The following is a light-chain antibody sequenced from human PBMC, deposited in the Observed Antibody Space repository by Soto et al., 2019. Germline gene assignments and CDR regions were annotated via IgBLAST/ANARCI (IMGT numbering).Light chain of an antibody. CDR3: QQYANWPKT. CDR2: GAF. J-gene: IGKJ1*01. Sequence: EIVLTQSSATLSLSPGERATLSCRASQSVTSNALAWYQQKPGQAPRLLIYGAFTRAAGVPARFSGSGSGTEFTLTISSLQSEDSAVYFCQQYANWPKTFGQGTKVDIK. V-gene: IGKV3-15*01. CDR1: QSVTSN.